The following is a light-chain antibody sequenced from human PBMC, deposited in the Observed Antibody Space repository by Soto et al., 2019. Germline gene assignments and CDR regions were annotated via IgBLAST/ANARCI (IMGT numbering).Light chain of an antibody. J-gene: IGKJ4*01. V-gene: IGKV4-1*01. CDR3: QQXYSTPLT. CDR1: QSVLYSSNNKNY. CDR2: WAS. Sequence: DIVMTQSPDSLAVSLGERATINCKSSQSVLYSSNNKNYLAWYQQKPGQPPKLLIYWASTRESGVPDRFRGSGSGTDFTLTISSLQAEXXAVXXXQQXYSTPLTFGGGTKVEIK.